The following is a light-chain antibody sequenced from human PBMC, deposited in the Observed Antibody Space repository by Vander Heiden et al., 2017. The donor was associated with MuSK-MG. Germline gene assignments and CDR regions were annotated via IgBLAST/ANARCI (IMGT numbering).Light chain of an antibody. J-gene: IGLJ1*01. V-gene: IGLV1-47*01. CDR3: AESDDSLSGDV. CDR2: RNN. CDR1: SSNIGSNY. Sequence: QSVLTQPPSASGTPGQRVTISCSGSSSNIGSNYVYWYQQLPGTAPKLLIYRNNQRPSGVPDRFSCYKSGTYASPETSGLRSEDEADDYCAESDDSLSGDVFGTGTKLTVL.